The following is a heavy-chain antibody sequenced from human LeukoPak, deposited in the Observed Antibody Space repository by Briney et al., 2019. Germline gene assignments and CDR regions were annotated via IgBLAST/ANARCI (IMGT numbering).Heavy chain of an antibody. CDR2: INPNHGDT. CDR3: ASEYKYDSSGANAFDI. D-gene: IGHD3-22*01. Sequence: GTSVKVSCKASGYTFTGYYMHWVRQAPGQGLEWMGWINPNHGDTNYAQKFQDRVSMTRDTSISTAYMHLSRLRSADTAVYYCASEYKYDSSGANAFDIWGQGTMVTVSS. V-gene: IGHV1-2*02. CDR1: GYTFTGYY. J-gene: IGHJ3*02.